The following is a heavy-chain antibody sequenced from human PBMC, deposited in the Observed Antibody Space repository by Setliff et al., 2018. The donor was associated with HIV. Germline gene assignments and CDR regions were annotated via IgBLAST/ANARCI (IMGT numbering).Heavy chain of an antibody. J-gene: IGHJ4*02. V-gene: IGHV4-59*08. D-gene: IGHD1-1*01. CDR1: SDSIRFYY. Sequence: SETLSLTCTVSSDSIRFYYWTWIRQPPGKGLEWIGNIYYSGSTSGSTNYNPSLKSRVTISLGTSKNQFSLKLSSVTAADTAVYYCARFPTREVWRRNDIDYWGQGTLVTVSS. CDR2: IYYSGSTSGST. CDR3: ARFPTREVWRRNDIDY.